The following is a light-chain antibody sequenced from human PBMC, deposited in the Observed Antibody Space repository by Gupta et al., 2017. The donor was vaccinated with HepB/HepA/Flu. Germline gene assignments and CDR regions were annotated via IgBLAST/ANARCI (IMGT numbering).Light chain of an antibody. V-gene: IGLV4-69*01. Sequence: QLVLTHSPSASASLVATVKLTCTLSSGNSSNAIAWHQQQPEKGPRYLMKLNSDGSHSKGDGIPDCFSGSSSGAERYLTITSSQAEDEADYYCQTWGTGIRVFGSGTKVTVL. J-gene: IGLJ1*01. CDR2: LNSDGSH. CDR3: QTWGTGIRV. CDR1: SGNSSNA.